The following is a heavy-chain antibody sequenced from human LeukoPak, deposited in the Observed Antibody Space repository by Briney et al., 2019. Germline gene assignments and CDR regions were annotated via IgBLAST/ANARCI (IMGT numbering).Heavy chain of an antibody. D-gene: IGHD1-26*01. CDR3: GVGASIANYYSYMDV. V-gene: IGHV3-72*01. Sequence: GGSLRLSCAASGFTSSGHYMDWVRQAQGQGLEWIGRSRNKANSYSTEYAASVKGRFTISRDESENSLYLQMNGLKTEDTAVYYCGVGASIANYYSYMDVWGKGTTVTVSS. CDR1: GFTSSGHY. J-gene: IGHJ6*03. CDR2: SRNKANSYST.